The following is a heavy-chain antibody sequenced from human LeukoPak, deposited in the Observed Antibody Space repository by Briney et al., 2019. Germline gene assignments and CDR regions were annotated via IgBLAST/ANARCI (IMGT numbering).Heavy chain of an antibody. CDR1: GFTFSSYA. Sequence: GGPLRLSCAASGFTFSSYAMRWVPQAPGKALEWVSPISGSGGSTYYADSVKGRFTISRDNSKNTLYLQMNSLRAEDTAVYYCAKVVQLLWFGELAPYYFDYWGQGTLVTVSS. D-gene: IGHD3-10*01. CDR3: AKVVQLLWFGELAPYYFDY. V-gene: IGHV3-23*01. CDR2: ISGSGGST. J-gene: IGHJ4*02.